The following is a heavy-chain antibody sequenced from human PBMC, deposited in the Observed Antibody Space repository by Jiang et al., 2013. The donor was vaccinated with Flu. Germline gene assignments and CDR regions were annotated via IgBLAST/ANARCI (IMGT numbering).Heavy chain of an antibody. CDR2: ISSSSSIT. V-gene: IGHV3-48*02. CDR1: GFSFSSDT. CDR3: ASRAGYSSGWFL. Sequence: QLVESGGGLVQPGGSLRLSCAASGFSFSSDTMNWARQAPGKGLEWVSYISSSSSITHYADSVKGRFTISRDNAKNSLYLQMNSLRDEDTAVYYCASRAGYSSGWFLWGQGTLVTVSS. J-gene: IGHJ4*02. D-gene: IGHD6-19*01.